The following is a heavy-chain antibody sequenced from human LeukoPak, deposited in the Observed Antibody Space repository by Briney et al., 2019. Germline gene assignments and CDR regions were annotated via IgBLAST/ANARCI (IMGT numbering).Heavy chain of an antibody. J-gene: IGHJ4*02. Sequence: RAGGPLRLPCAASGVTFSSHEMNWVRPPPGEGLEGVSYISSSGSTIYYADPVTGRFTISRDNSKNTLYLQMDTLRAEYTAVYYCANHPLTTVTTPIDDWGQGTLVTVSS. CDR2: ISSSGSTI. D-gene: IGHD4-17*01. CDR1: GVTFSSHE. V-gene: IGHV3-48*03. CDR3: ANHPLTTVTTPIDD.